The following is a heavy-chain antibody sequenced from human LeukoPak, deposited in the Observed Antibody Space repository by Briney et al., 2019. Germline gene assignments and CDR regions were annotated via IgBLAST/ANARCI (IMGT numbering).Heavy chain of an antibody. J-gene: IGHJ5*02. Sequence: ASVKVSCKASGYTFTSYGISWVRQAPGQGLEWMGWISAYNGNTNYAQKLQGRVTMTTDTSTSTAYMELRSLRSDDTAVYYCAREYYYGSGSYSKYNWFDPWGQGTLVTVSS. CDR3: AREYYYGSGSYSKYNWFDP. D-gene: IGHD3-10*01. CDR2: ISAYNGNT. V-gene: IGHV1-18*01. CDR1: GYTFTSYG.